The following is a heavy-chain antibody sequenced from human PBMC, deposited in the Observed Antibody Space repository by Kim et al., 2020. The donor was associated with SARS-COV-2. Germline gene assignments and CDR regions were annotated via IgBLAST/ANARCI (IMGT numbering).Heavy chain of an antibody. CDR2: IYTSGST. V-gene: IGHV4-4*07. D-gene: IGHD3-10*01. CDR1: GGSISSYY. CDR3: ARDSVYYGSGSYSSYYYYMDV. J-gene: IGHJ6*03. Sequence: SETLSLTCTVSGGSISSYYWSWIRQPAGKGLEWIGRIYTSGSTNYNPSLKSRVTMSVDTSKNQFSLKLSSVTAADTAVYYCARDSVYYGSGSYSSYYYYMDVWGKGTTVTVSS.